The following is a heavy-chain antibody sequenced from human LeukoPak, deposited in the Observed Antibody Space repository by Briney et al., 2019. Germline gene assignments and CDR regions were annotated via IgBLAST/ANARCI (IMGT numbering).Heavy chain of an antibody. CDR2: INSDGSST. V-gene: IGHV3-74*01. Sequence: EGSLRLSCAASGFTLSSYWMHWVRQAPGKGLVWVSRINSDGSSTSYADSVKGRFTISRDNAKNTLYLQMNSLRAEDTAVYYCARQFYYDSSADAFDIWGQGTMVTVSS. CDR3: ARQFYYDSSADAFDI. D-gene: IGHD3-22*01. J-gene: IGHJ3*02. CDR1: GFTLSSYW.